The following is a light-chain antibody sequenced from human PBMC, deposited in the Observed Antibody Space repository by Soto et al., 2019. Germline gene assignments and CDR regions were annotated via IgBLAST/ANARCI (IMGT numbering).Light chain of an antibody. CDR1: QSLSSN. CDR3: QQYNNWPLT. V-gene: IGKV3-15*01. J-gene: IGKJ4*01. Sequence: EIVLTQSPATLSLSPGERATLSCGASQSLSSNYLAWYQQKPGQAPRLLIYGASTRATGIPARFSGSGSGTEFTLTISSPQSEDFAVYYCQQYNNWPLTFGGGTKVDIK. CDR2: GAS.